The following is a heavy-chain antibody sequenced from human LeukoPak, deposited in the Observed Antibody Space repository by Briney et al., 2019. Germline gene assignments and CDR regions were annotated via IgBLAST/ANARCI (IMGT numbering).Heavy chain of an antibody. CDR2: IYYSGST. D-gene: IGHD1-26*01. CDR3: ARWSTSGSYGIGAFDI. Sequence: SETLSLTCTVSGGSISSYYWSWIRQPPGKGLEWIGYIYYSGSTNYNPSLKSRVTISVDTSKNQFSLKLSSVTAADTAVYYCARWSTSGSYGIGAFDIWGQGTMVTVSS. J-gene: IGHJ3*02. CDR1: GGSISSYY. V-gene: IGHV4-59*08.